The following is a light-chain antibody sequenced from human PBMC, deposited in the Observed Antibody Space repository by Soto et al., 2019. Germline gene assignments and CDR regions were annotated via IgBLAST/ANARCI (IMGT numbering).Light chain of an antibody. CDR3: CSYAGSSTYV. V-gene: IGLV2-23*01. CDR2: EGS. J-gene: IGLJ1*01. CDR1: SSDVGSYGL. Sequence: QSALTQPASVSGSPGQSITISCTGTSSDVGSYGLASWYQQHPGRAPKLIIYEGSARPSGVSTRFSGSESGNTASLTISVLQAEDEADYYCCSYAGSSTYVFGTGTKVTVL.